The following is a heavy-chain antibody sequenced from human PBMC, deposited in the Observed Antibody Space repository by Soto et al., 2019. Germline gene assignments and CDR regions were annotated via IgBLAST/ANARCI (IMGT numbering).Heavy chain of an antibody. Sequence: QVQLQESGPGLVKPSETLSLTCTVSGGSISSYYWSWIRQPPGKGLEWIGYIYYSGSTNYNPSLKSRVTISVDTSKNQFSLKLSSVTAADTAVYYCATTQEVSSSWYYGGTDYYYYYMDVWGKGTTVTVSS. CDR3: ATTQEVSSSWYYGGTDYYYYYMDV. CDR1: GGSISSYY. J-gene: IGHJ6*03. V-gene: IGHV4-59*08. CDR2: IYYSGST. D-gene: IGHD6-13*01.